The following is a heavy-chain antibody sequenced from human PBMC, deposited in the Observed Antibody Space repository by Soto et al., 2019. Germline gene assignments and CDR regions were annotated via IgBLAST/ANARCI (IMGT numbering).Heavy chain of an antibody. CDR1: GGSISSSSYY. CDR3: ARIPMVRGVMSGWNSYYYYMDV. Sequence: SETLSLTCTVSGGSISSSSYYWGWIRQPPGKGLEWIGSIYYSGSTYYNPSLKSRVTISVDTSKNQFSLRLSSVTAAVTAVYYCARIPMVRGVMSGWNSYYYYMDVWGKGTTVTVSS. V-gene: IGHV4-39*01. J-gene: IGHJ6*03. CDR2: IYYSGST. D-gene: IGHD3-10*01.